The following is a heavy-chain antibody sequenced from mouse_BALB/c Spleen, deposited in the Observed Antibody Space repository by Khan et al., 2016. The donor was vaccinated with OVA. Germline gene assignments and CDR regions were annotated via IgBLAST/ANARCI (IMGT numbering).Heavy chain of an antibody. CDR3: ARWFAY. J-gene: IGHJ3*01. CDR2: ISYSGST. V-gene: IGHV3-2*02. CDR1: GYSITSDYA. Sequence: EVQLQESGPGLVKPSQSLSLTCTVTGYSITSDYAWNWIRQFPGNKLEWMGSISYSGSTSYIPSLKSRISITRDTSKNQFFLQLNSVTTEDTATXYCARWFAYWGQGTLVTVSA.